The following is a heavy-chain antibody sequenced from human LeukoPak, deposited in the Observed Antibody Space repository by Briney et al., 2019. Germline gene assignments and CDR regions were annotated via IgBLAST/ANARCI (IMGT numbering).Heavy chain of an antibody. CDR2: LISSGTTT. CDR1: GFIFSSHG. V-gene: IGHV3-23*01. J-gene: IGHJ4*02. Sequence: GGSLRLSCAASGFIFSSHGMNWVRQAPGKGLEWVSRLISSGTTTYYADSVKGRFTISRDNSKNTVHLQMDSLRAEDSAVYYCAKNAGYSYGLYYFDYWGQGTLVTVSS. CDR3: AKNAGYSYGLYYFDY. D-gene: IGHD5-18*01.